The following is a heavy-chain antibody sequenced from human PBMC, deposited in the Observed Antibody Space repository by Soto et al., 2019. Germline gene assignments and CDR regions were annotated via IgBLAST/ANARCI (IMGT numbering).Heavy chain of an antibody. D-gene: IGHD2-21*02. CDR2: IYYSGST. Sequence: SVTLSLTGAVSGGSIGSGDYYWSWIRQPPRKGLEWIGYIYYSGSTYYNPSLKSRVTISVDTSKNQFSLKLSSVTAADTAVYYCARTNCGGDCYNYYYYGMDVWGQGTTVTVSS. V-gene: IGHV4-30-4*01. CDR1: GGSIGSGDYY. J-gene: IGHJ6*02. CDR3: ARTNCGGDCYNYYYYGMDV.